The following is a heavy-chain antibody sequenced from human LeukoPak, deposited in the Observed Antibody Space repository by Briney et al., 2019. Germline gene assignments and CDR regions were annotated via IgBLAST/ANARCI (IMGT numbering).Heavy chain of an antibody. Sequence: SETLSLTCTVYGGSISSGTYYWTWIRQPAGKGLEWIGRIYTSGSTNYNPSLKSRVTISVDTSKNQFSLKLSSVTAADTAVYYCARGPTVELRSFWWFDPWGQGTLVTVSS. D-gene: IGHD1-7*01. J-gene: IGHJ5*02. V-gene: IGHV4-61*02. CDR2: IYTSGST. CDR3: ARGPTVELRSFWWFDP. CDR1: GGSISSGTYY.